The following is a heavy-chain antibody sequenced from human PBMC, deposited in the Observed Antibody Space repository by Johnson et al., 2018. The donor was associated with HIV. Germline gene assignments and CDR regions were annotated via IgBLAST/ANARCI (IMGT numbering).Heavy chain of an antibody. CDR3: LFGGYSYGLAFDI. CDR1: GFTFSSYA. J-gene: IGHJ3*02. D-gene: IGHD5-18*01. CDR2: ISSNGGST. V-gene: IGHV3-64*01. Sequence: VQLVESGGGLVQPGGSLRLSCAASGFTFSSYAMHWVRQAPGKGLEYVSAISSNGGSTSYANSVKGRFTISRDNSKNTLYLQMNSLRAEDTAVYYCLFGGYSYGLAFDIWGQGTMVTVSS.